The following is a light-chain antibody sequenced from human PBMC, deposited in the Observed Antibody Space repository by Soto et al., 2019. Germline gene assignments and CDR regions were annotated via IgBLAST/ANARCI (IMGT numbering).Light chain of an antibody. Sequence: QSALTQPPSASGTPGQRVTISCSGSSSNIGSNTVNWYQQLPGTAPKLLFYSNNQRPSGGPDRFSGSKSGTSASLAISGLQSEDEADYYCAAWDDSLNGFYVFGTGTKVTVL. J-gene: IGLJ1*01. CDR3: AAWDDSLNGFYV. V-gene: IGLV1-44*01. CDR2: SNN. CDR1: SSNIGSNT.